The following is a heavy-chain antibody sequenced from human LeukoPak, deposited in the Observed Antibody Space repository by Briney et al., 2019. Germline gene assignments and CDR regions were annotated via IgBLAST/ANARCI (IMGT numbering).Heavy chain of an antibody. CDR3: ARAMIVVGHMGGFDY. Sequence: GGSLRLSCAASGFTFSSYWMHWGRHAPVKGLGWVSRINSDGSSTSYADSVKGRFTISRDNAKNTLYLQMNSLRAEDTAVYYCARAMIVVGHMGGFDYWGQGTLVTVSS. J-gene: IGHJ4*02. V-gene: IGHV3-74*01. D-gene: IGHD3-22*01. CDR1: GFTFSSYW. CDR2: INSDGSST.